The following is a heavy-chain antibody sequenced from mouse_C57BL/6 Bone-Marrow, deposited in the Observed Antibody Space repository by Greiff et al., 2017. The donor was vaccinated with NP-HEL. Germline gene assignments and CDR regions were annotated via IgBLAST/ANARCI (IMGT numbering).Heavy chain of an antibody. V-gene: IGHV1-74*01. CDR1: GYTFTSYW. D-gene: IGHD1-1*01. J-gene: IGHJ2*01. CDR3: AISLLLRYYFDY. CDR2: IHPSDSDT. Sequence: QVQLQQSGAELVKPGASVKVSCKASGYTFTSYWMHWVKQRPGQGLEWIGRIHPSDSDTNYNQKFKGKATLTVDKSSSTAYIQLSSLTSEDSAVYYCAISLLLRYYFDYWGQGTTLTVSS.